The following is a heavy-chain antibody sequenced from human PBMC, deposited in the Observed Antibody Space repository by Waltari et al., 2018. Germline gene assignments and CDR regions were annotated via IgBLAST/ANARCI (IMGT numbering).Heavy chain of an antibody. CDR2: ITHSGSA. CDR1: GASVSSRIHY. D-gene: IGHD4-17*01. Sequence: QLQLRESGPGLVKPSETLSLTCTVSGASVSSRIHYWGWIRQSPGKGLEWIGSITHSGSAYYNPSLRSRVTLLVDTSKNQFSLRVNSVTAADMALYYCARHMTTVTTSSFDYWGQGALVTVSS. V-gene: IGHV4-39*07. J-gene: IGHJ4*02. CDR3: ARHMTTVTTSSFDY.